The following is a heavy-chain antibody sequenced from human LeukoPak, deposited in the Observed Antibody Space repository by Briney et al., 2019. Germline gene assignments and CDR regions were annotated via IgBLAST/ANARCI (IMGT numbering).Heavy chain of an antibody. D-gene: IGHD3-10*01. CDR1: GGSISIYY. CDR3: ARQGGYSLDHLDY. V-gene: IGHV4-59*08. J-gene: IGHJ4*02. CDR2: FSYSGST. Sequence: SETLSLTCTVSGGSISIYYWSWIRQPPGKGLEWIGYFSYSGSTNYNPSLKSRVTMSVDASKNQFSLKLTSVTAADTGVYYRARQGGYSLDHLDYWGQGTLVTVSS.